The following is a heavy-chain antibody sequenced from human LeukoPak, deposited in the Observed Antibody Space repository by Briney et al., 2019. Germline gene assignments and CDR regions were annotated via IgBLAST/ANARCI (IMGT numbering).Heavy chain of an antibody. D-gene: IGHD5-12*01. Sequence: GRSLRLSCEASGFTFNYFPMHWVRQAPGKGLEWVAVTSYDGTYKYYADSVKGRFTISRDNSQNTLYLQMNSLRAEDTAVYYCARDPRYSGYDYFLYYYYMDVWGKGTTVTVS. CDR3: ARDPRYSGYDYFLYYYYMDV. CDR1: GFTFNYFP. CDR2: TSYDGTYK. V-gene: IGHV3-30*04. J-gene: IGHJ6*03.